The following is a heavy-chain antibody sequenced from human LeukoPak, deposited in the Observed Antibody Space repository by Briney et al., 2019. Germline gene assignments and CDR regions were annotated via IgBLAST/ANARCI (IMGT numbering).Heavy chain of an antibody. CDR3: ARGGGLDV. J-gene: IGHJ6*02. Sequence: GGSLRLSCAASGFTFSSYWMNWARQAPGKGLEWVASINHNGNVNYYVDSVKGRFTISRGNAKNSLYLQMSNLRAEDTAVYFCARGGGLDVWGQGAAVTVSS. D-gene: IGHD3-16*01. CDR1: GFTFSSYW. CDR2: INHNGNVN. V-gene: IGHV3-7*03.